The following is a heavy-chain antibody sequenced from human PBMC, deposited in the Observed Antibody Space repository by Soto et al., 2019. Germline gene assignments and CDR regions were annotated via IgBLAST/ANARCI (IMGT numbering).Heavy chain of an antibody. Sequence: EVQLVESGGGLVKPGGSLRLSCVASGFTFSSCTMHWVRQAPGKGLEWVSSISKTSDYIYYSDSVRGRFTISRDNAENSLYLQMNSLRAEDTAVYYCAAGALRSSWYDWGQGALVTVSS. V-gene: IGHV3-21*01. CDR1: GFTFSSCT. CDR3: AAGALRSSWYD. J-gene: IGHJ4*02. D-gene: IGHD6-13*01. CDR2: ISKTSDYI.